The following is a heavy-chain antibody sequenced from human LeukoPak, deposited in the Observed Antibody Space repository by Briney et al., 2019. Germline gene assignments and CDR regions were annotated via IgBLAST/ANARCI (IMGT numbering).Heavy chain of an antibody. CDR3: ARGYSSGRDYYFDY. Sequence: GASVKVSCKASGYTFTTYSVNWVRQAPGQGLEWMGWISGYSGNTNYAQKLQGRVTMTTDTSTSTAYMALRSLRSDDTAIYYCARGYSSGRDYYFDYWGQGTLVTVSS. D-gene: IGHD6-19*01. J-gene: IGHJ4*02. CDR1: GYTFTTYS. V-gene: IGHV1-18*01. CDR2: ISGYSGNT.